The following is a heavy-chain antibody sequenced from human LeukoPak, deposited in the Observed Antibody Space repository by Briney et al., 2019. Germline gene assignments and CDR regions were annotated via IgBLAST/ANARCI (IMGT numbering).Heavy chain of an antibody. CDR3: ARHVGDYYDSSGYYAFDI. CDR2: IYHSGST. CDR1: GYSISSGYY. V-gene: IGHV4-38-2*02. J-gene: IGHJ3*02. D-gene: IGHD3-22*01. Sequence: PSETLSLTCTVSGYSISSGYYWGWIRQPPGKGLEWIGSIYHSGSTNYNPSLKSRVTISVDTSKNQFSLKLSSVTAADTAVYYCARHVGDYYDSSGYYAFDIWGQGTMVTVSS.